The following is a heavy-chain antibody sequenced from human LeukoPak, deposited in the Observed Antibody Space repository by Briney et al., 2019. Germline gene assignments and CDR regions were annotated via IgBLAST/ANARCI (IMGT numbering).Heavy chain of an antibody. Sequence: GGSLRLSCAASGFTFSSYSMNWVRRAPGKGLEWVSSISSSSSYIYYADSVKGRFTISRDNAKNSLYLQMNSPRAEDTAVYYCARRLRIDAFDIWGQGTMVTVSS. CDR1: GFTFSSYS. D-gene: IGHD4-17*01. CDR3: ARRLRIDAFDI. CDR2: ISSSSSYI. J-gene: IGHJ3*02. V-gene: IGHV3-21*01.